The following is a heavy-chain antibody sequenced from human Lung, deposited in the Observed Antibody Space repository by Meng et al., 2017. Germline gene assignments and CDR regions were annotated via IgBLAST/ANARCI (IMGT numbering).Heavy chain of an antibody. CDR2: ISYDGSNK. J-gene: IGHJ4*02. Sequence: GESLKISCAASGFTFSSYAMHWVRQAPGKGLEWVAVISYDGSNKYYADSVKGRFTISRDNSKNTLYLQMNSLRFEDTAIYYCARGPEENFRNYGSGRYDFWGQGTLVTGAS. CDR1: GFTFSSYA. V-gene: IGHV3-30*07. D-gene: IGHD3-10*01. CDR3: ARGPEENFRNYGSGRYDF.